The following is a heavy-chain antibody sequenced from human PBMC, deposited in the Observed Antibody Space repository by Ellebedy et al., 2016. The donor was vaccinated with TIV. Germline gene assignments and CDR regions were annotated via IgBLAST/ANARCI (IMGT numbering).Heavy chain of an antibody. CDR1: GFTFSSYA. Sequence: GESLKISCAASGFTFSSYAMSWVRQAPGKGLEWVSTISSTGSRTYYADSVEGRFIISRDNSKKTLYLQMNSLRAEDTAVYYCAKDQVAGDGRWVFDIWGQGTMVTVSS. V-gene: IGHV3-23*01. CDR3: AKDQVAGDGRWVFDI. D-gene: IGHD3-16*01. J-gene: IGHJ3*02. CDR2: ISSTGSRT.